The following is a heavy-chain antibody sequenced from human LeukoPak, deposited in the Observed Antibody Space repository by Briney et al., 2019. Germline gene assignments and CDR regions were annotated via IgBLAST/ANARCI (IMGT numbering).Heavy chain of an antibody. Sequence: GRSLRLSCAASGFTFSSYAMHWVRQAPGKGLEWVAVISYDGSNKYYADSVKGRFTISRDNSKNTLYLQMNSLRAEDTAVYYCARYLAVAGTGWFDPWGQGTLVTVSS. CDR2: ISYDGSNK. CDR3: ARYLAVAGTGWFDP. D-gene: IGHD6-19*01. V-gene: IGHV3-30*04. J-gene: IGHJ5*02. CDR1: GFTFSSYA.